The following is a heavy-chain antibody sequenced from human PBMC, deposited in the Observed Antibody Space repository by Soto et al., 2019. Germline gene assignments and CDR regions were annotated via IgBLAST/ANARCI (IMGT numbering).Heavy chain of an antibody. D-gene: IGHD3-10*01. Sequence: XETLSLTCTVAGGSISSYYWSWIRQPPGKGLEWIGYIYYSGSTNYNPSLKSRVTISVDTSKNQFSLKLSSVTAADTAVYYCAREGRITMVRASSGGFAGMDVWGQGSTVTVPS. CDR3: AREGRITMVRASSGGFAGMDV. CDR1: GGSISSYY. CDR2: IYYSGST. V-gene: IGHV4-59*01. J-gene: IGHJ6*02.